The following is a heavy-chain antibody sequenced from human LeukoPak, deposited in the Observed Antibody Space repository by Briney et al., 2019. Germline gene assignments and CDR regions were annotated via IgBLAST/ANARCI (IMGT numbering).Heavy chain of an antibody. V-gene: IGHV3-21*01. Sequence: PGESLRLSCAAYGFTFRSHTINWVRQAPGKGLEWVSSISSNGYYIYYADSVKGRFTISRDNAKNSLYLQMDSLRAEDTAMYYCAREGGTYSSNLDYFDYWGQGTLVTVSS. CDR1: GFTFRSHT. J-gene: IGHJ4*02. CDR3: AREGGTYSSNLDYFDY. D-gene: IGHD6-13*01. CDR2: ISSNGYYI.